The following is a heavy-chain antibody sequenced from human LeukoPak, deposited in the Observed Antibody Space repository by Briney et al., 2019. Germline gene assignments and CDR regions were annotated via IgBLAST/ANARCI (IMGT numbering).Heavy chain of an antibody. Sequence: SQTLSLTCAISAHTTPSNSAAWNWPRQSPSRRPEWLGSTYYTSKRYNDYAVSVKGPITISADTSKNHFSLQLNSVTPEDTAVYYCARSISGLGDCGQGTLVTVSS. V-gene: IGHV6-1*01. CDR1: AHTTPSNSAA. CDR3: ARSISGLGD. J-gene: IGHJ4*02. CDR2: TYYTSKRYN. D-gene: IGHD3-16*01.